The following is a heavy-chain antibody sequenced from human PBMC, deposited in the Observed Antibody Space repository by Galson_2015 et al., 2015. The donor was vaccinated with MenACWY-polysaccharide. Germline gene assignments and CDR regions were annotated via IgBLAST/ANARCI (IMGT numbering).Heavy chain of an antibody. D-gene: IGHD2-15*01. CDR3: ARHAGGYCSGGSCYIRDY. Sequence: QSGAEVKKPGESLKISCKGSGYTFTSYWTGWVRQMPGKGLEWMGIIYPGDSDTRYSPSFRGQVTISADKSISTAYLQWSSLKASDTAIYYCARHAGGYCSGGSCYIRDYWGQGTLVTVSS. CDR2: IYPGDSDT. V-gene: IGHV5-51*01. CDR1: GYTFTSYW. J-gene: IGHJ4*02.